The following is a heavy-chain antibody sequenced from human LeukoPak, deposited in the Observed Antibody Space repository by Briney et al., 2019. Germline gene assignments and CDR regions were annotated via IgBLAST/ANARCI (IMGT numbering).Heavy chain of an antibody. CDR2: INCNSGGT. CDR1: GYPFTGYY. D-gene: IGHD6-19*01. V-gene: IGHV1-2*06. J-gene: IGHJ4*02. Sequence: ASVKVSCKASGYPFTGYYLHWVRQAPGQGLEWMGRINCNSGGTNYAQKFQGRVTMTRDTSISTAYMELNRLRSEDTAVYYCARSTLAGPFDYWGQGTLVTVSS. CDR3: ARSTLAGPFDY.